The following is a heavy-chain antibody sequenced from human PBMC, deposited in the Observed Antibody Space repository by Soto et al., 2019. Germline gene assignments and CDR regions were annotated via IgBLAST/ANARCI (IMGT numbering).Heavy chain of an antibody. V-gene: IGHV3-11*05. CDR2: ISSSSRYT. D-gene: IGHD6-13*01. CDR1: GFTFSDYY. Sequence: QVQLVESGGGLVKPGGSLRLSCAASGFTFSDYYMSWIRQAPGKGLEWVSYISSSSRYTNYAASVKGRFTISTDNDKNVLYLQVNRVGAEDTAVYYCARDRRSSWYIDYWGQGTLVTVSS. CDR3: ARDRRSSWYIDY. J-gene: IGHJ4*02.